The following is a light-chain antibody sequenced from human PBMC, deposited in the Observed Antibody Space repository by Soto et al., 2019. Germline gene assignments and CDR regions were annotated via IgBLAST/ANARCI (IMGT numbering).Light chain of an antibody. CDR1: SSNIGSNY. V-gene: IGLV1-51*01. J-gene: IGLJ2*01. CDR2: DNY. CDR3: DSWDNSLSVVL. Sequence: QSVLTQPPSVSAAPGQRVTISCSGSSSNIGSNYVSWYQQLPGTAPKLLIYDNYKRPSGIPDRFSGSTSGTSATLVIAGLQTGDEADYYCDSWDNSLSVVLFGGGTKLTVL.